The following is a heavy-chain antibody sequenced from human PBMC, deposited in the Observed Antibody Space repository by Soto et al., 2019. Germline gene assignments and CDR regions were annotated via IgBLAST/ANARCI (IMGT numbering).Heavy chain of an antibody. D-gene: IGHD1-26*01. CDR3: ATQPSSGSYPFDY. J-gene: IGHJ4*02. CDR1: GYTLTELS. Sequence: ASVKVSCKVSGYTLTELSMHWVRQAPGKGLEWMGGFDPEDGETIYAQKFQGRVTMTEDTSTDTAYMELSSLRSEGTAVYYCATQPSSGSYPFDYWGQGTLVTVSS. CDR2: FDPEDGET. V-gene: IGHV1-24*01.